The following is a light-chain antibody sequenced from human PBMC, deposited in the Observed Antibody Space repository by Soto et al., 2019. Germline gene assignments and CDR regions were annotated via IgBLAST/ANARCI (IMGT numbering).Light chain of an antibody. CDR1: SGHSSYI. CDR3: ETWDSNTHV. V-gene: IGLV4-60*02. CDR2: LEGSGSY. Sequence: QSVLTQSSSASASLGSSVKLTCTLSSGHSSYIIAWHQQQPGKAPRYLMKLEGSGSYNKGSGVPDRFSGSSSGAARYLTIAHLQFEDEAEYYCETWDSNTHVFGTGTKLTVL. J-gene: IGLJ1*01.